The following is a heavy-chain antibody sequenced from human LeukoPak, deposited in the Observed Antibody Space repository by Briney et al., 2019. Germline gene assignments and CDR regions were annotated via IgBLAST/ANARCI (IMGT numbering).Heavy chain of an antibody. D-gene: IGHD3-3*01. CDR3: ARDRVRYDFWSGYYTRTQMDY. CDR1: GGTFSSYA. Sequence: SVKVSRKASGGTFSSYAISWVRQAPGQGLEWMGGIIPIFGTANYAQKFQGRVTITADESTSTAYMELSSLRSEDTAVYYCARDRVRYDFWSGYYTRTQMDYWGQGTLVTVSS. CDR2: IIPIFGTA. V-gene: IGHV1-69*01. J-gene: IGHJ4*02.